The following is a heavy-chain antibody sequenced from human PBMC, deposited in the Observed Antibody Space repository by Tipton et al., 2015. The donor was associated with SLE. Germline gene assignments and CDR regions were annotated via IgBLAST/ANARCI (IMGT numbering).Heavy chain of an antibody. CDR3: ARHSIVGATKSYFDY. J-gene: IGHJ4*02. D-gene: IGHD1-26*01. Sequence: VQLVQSGAEVKKPGESLKISCKGSGYSFNTYWIAWVRQMPGKGLEWVGIIYPDDSDTRYSPSFQGQVTISADKSISTAYLQWSSLKASDTAIYYCARHSIVGATKSYFDYWGQGTLVTVSS. CDR2: IYPDDSDT. CDR1: GYSFNTYW. V-gene: IGHV5-51*01.